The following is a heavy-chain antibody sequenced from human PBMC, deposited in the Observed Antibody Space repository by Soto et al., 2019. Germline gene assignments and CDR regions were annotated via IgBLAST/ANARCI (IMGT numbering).Heavy chain of an antibody. CDR2: ISGSGGST. V-gene: IGHV3-23*01. J-gene: IGHJ4*02. CDR3: AKDHGLTGNGASDY. CDR1: GFTFSSYA. Sequence: EVQLLESGGGLVQPGGSLRLSCAAYGFTFSSYAMSWVRQAPGKGLEWVSAISGSGGSTYYADSVKGRFTISRDNSKNTLYLQMNSLRAEDTAVYYCAKDHGLTGNGASDYWGQGTLVTVSS. D-gene: IGHD3-10*01.